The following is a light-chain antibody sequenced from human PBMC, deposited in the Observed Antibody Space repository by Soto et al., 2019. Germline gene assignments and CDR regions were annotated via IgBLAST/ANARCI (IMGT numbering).Light chain of an antibody. CDR2: DVS. J-gene: IGLJ2*01. CDR3: TSYAGSSPHVV. V-gene: IGLV2-14*01. CDR1: SSDVGGYNY. Sequence: QSVLTQPASVSGSPGQSITISCTGTSSDVGGYNYVSWYQQHPGKAPKLMIYDVSNRPSGVSNRFSGSKSGNTASLTISGLQAEDEADYYCTSYAGSSPHVVFGGGTKLTVL.